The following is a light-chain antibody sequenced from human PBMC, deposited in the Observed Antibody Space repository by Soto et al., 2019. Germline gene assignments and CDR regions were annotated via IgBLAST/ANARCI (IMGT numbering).Light chain of an antibody. Sequence: VRMQSPATLSVSPGGRATLSCRASQSISDTLAWYQQKPGQAPRLLIYGASARATGTPARFSGSGSGTEFTLSIGSLQSEDFAVYYCQQRNNWPPGITFGQGTRLEIK. CDR2: GAS. CDR3: QQRNNWPPGIT. CDR1: QSISDT. J-gene: IGKJ5*01. V-gene: IGKV3-15*01.